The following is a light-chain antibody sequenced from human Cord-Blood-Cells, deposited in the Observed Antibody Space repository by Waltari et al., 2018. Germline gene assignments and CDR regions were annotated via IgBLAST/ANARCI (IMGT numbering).Light chain of an antibody. V-gene: IGLV2-14*03. Sequence: QSALTQPASVSGSPGQSITISCTGTSSDVGGYNYVSWYQQHPGKAPNLMIYDVSNRPSGVPNRFSGSKSGNTASLTISGLQAEDEADYYCSSYTSSSSWVFGGGTKLTVL. CDR1: SSDVGGYNY. CDR2: DVS. J-gene: IGLJ3*02. CDR3: SSYTSSSSWV.